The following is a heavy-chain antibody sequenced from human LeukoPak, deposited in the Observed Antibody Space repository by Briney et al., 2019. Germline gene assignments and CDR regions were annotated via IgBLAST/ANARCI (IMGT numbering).Heavy chain of an antibody. CDR1: GGSISSYY. V-gene: IGHV4-4*07. D-gene: IGHD3-10*01. Sequence: SETLSLTCTVFGGSISSYYWSWIRQPAGKGLEWIGRIYTSGSTNYNPSLKSRVTMSVDTSKNQFSLKLSSVTAADTAVYYCASLAMDYYGSGSYLLTSPRYGMDVWGQGTTVTVSS. CDR2: IYTSGST. CDR3: ASLAMDYYGSGSYLLTSPRYGMDV. J-gene: IGHJ6*02.